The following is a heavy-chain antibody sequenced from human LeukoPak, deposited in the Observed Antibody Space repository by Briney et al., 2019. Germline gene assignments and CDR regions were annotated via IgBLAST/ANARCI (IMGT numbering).Heavy chain of an antibody. Sequence: GGSLRLSCAASGFTFSSYGMHWVRQAPGKGLEWVAVISYDGSNKYYADSVKGRFTISRDNSKNTLYLQMNSLRAEDTAVYYCXXXXXXXXGWYGDAFDIWGQGTMVTVSS. CDR1: GFTFSSYG. CDR3: XXXXXXXXGWYGDAFDI. V-gene: IGHV3-30*03. J-gene: IGHJ3*02. CDR2: ISYDGSNK. D-gene: IGHD6-19*01.